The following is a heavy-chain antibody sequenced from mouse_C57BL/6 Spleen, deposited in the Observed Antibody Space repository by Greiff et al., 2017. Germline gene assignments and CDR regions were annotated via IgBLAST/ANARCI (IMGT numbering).Heavy chain of an antibody. Sequence: VQLQESGPELVKPGASVKISCKASGYAFSSSWMNWVKQRPGQGLEWIGRIYPGDGDTNYNGKFKGKATLTADKSSSTAYMQLSSLTSEDSAVYFCARASAGYEDYWGQGTTLTVSA. D-gene: IGHD3-2*02. CDR2: IYPGDGDT. CDR1: GYAFSSSW. J-gene: IGHJ2*01. V-gene: IGHV1-82*01. CDR3: ARASAGYEDY.